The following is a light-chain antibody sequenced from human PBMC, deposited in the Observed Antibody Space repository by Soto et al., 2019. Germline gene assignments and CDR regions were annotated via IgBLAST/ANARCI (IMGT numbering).Light chain of an antibody. V-gene: IGLV1-40*01. CDR3: QSYDSSLSGVI. Sequence: QSVLTQPPSVSGAPGQRVTISCSGTTSNVGAGHDVHWYQQLPGTAPKLLIYEDNIRPSGVPDRFSGSKSGTSASLAITGLQPEDEADYYCQSYDSSLSGVIFGGGTKLTVL. CDR1: TSNVGAGHD. CDR2: EDN. J-gene: IGLJ2*01.